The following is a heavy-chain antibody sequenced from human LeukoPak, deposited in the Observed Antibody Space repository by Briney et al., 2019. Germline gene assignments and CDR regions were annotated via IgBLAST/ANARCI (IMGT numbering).Heavy chain of an antibody. Sequence: ASVKVSCKASGYTFTSYAMHWVRQAPGQRLEWMGWINAGNGNTKYSQKFQGRVTITRDTSASTAYMELSSLRSEDTAVYYCAREEIVGATGDYWGQGTLVTVSS. V-gene: IGHV1-3*01. CDR3: AREEIVGATGDY. J-gene: IGHJ4*02. CDR2: INAGNGNT. D-gene: IGHD1-26*01. CDR1: GYTFTSYA.